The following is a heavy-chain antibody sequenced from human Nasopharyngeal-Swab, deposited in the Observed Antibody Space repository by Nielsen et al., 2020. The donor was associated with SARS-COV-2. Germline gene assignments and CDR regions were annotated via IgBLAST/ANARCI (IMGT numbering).Heavy chain of an antibody. CDR1: GYSFTSYW. V-gene: IGHV5-51*01. CDR2: IYPGDSDT. D-gene: IGHD5-24*01. Sequence: GGSLRLSCTASGYSFTSYWIGWVRQMPGKGLEWLGNIYPGDSDTTYSPSFQGPVTISADNSISTAYLQWNSLKASDTAVYYCARTYKYYYYYYAMDVWGQGTTVTVSS. CDR3: ARTYKYYYYYYAMDV. J-gene: IGHJ6*02.